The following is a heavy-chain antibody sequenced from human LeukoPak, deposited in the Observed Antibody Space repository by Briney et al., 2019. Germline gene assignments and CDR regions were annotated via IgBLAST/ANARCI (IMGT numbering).Heavy chain of an antibody. CDR2: ILPIFGTA. J-gene: IGHJ4*02. Sequence: SVKVSCKASGCTFSSYVISWVRQPPGQGLEWMGLILPIFGTANYAQKFQGRVTITADKSTRTAYMELSSLRYEDTAVYFCATHYDILTGRFDYWGQGTLVTVSS. CDR3: ATHYDILTGRFDY. V-gene: IGHV1-69*06. CDR1: GCTFSSYV. D-gene: IGHD3-9*01.